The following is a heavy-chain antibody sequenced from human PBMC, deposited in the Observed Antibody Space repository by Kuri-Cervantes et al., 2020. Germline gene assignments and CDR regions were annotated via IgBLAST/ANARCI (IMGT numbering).Heavy chain of an antibody. J-gene: IGHJ2*01. CDR2: IYHSGRT. Sequence: GSLRPSRAVSGASISSSNWWSWVRQPPGKGLGWIGEIYHSGRTNYNPSLKSRVTISVDTSKNQFSLKLSSVTAADTAVYYCARASKTNWYFDLWGRGTLVTVSS. D-gene: IGHD1-1*01. CDR3: ARASKTNWYFDL. CDR1: GASISSSNW. V-gene: IGHV4-4*02.